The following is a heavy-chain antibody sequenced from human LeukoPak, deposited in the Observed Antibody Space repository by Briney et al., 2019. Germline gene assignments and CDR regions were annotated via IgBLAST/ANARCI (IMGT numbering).Heavy chain of an antibody. CDR3: ARAIRITMIGN. J-gene: IGHJ4*02. D-gene: IGHD3-22*01. V-gene: IGHV3-9*01. Sequence: PGGSLRLSCGASGFTFDDYAMHWVRQAPGKGLEWVSGISWNSGSIGYADSVKGRFTISRDNAKNSLYLQMNSLRAEDTALYYCARAIRITMIGNWGQGTLVTVSS. CDR2: ISWNSGSI. CDR1: GFTFDDYA.